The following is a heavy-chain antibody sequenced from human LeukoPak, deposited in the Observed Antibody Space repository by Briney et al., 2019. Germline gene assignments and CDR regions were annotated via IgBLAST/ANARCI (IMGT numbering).Heavy chain of an antibody. CDR2: IHHSGRT. V-gene: IGHV4-4*02. CDR1: GDSISSSIW. CDR3: ASGIDSSGCIDY. Sequence: SGTLSLTCAVSGDSISSSIWWSWVRQPPGEGLEWIGEIHHSGRTNFNPSLKSRVTISVDTSKNQFSLKLSSVTAADTAVYYCASGIDSSGCIDYWGQGTLVTVSS. J-gene: IGHJ4*02. D-gene: IGHD6-19*01.